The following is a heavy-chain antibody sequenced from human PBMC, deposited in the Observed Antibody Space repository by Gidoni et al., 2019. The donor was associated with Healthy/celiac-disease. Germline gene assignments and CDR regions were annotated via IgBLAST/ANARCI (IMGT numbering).Heavy chain of an antibody. CDR1: GFTFSSDG. J-gene: IGHJ4*02. Sequence: QVQLVESGGGVVQPGRSLRLSCAASGFTFSSDGMHWVRLAPGKGLEWVAVISYDGSNKYYADSVKGRFTISRDNSKNTLYLQMNSLRAEDTAVYYCARDHVNYDFWSGYYTGMRSLDYWGQGTLVTVSS. D-gene: IGHD3-3*01. V-gene: IGHV3-30*03. CDR2: ISYDGSNK. CDR3: ARDHVNYDFWSGYYTGMRSLDY.